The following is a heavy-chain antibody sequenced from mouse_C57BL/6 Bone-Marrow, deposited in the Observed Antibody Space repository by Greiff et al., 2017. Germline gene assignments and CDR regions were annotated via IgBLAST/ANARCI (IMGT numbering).Heavy chain of an antibody. CDR1: GYTFTDYY. CDR2: IYPGSGNT. J-gene: IGHJ1*03. CDR3: ATIYGYFDV. Sequence: QVQLKQSGAELVRPGASVKLSCKASGYTFTDYYINWVKQRPGQGLEWIARIYPGSGNTYYNEKFKGKATLTAEKSSSTAYMQLSSLTSEDSAVYFCATIYGYFDVWGTGTTVTVSS. V-gene: IGHV1-76*01.